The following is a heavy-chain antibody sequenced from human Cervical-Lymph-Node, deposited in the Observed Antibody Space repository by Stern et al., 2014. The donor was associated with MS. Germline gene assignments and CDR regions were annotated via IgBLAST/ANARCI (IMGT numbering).Heavy chain of an antibody. CDR2: ISSAGDKR. D-gene: IGHD4/OR15-4a*01. J-gene: IGHJ4*02. CDR1: GFSFSNNG. Sequence: VQLVESGGGVVQPGMSLRLSCVASGFSFSNNGMHWVRQAPGKGLEWVAMISSAGDKRFYIDSVEGRFTISRDNSKDTLYLEMNTLRVEDSAVYYCAKLTQLTNYFDYWGRGTLVTVSS. V-gene: IGHV3-30*18. CDR3: AKLTQLTNYFDY.